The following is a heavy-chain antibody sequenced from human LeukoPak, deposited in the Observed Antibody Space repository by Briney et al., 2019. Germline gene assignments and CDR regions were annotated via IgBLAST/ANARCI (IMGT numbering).Heavy chain of an antibody. V-gene: IGHV4-39*01. CDR2: LYYGENS. Sequence: SETLSLTCTVSGGSISIISSSTYYWGWIRQAPGKGLEWIGSLYYGENSHYNPSLRSRATLSVDTSNNQFSLKLASVTAADAAVYFCARQLPTAAADARGYFDYWGQGTVVTVSS. CDR3: ARQLPTAAADARGYFDY. D-gene: IGHD6-25*01. CDR1: GGSISIISSSTYY. J-gene: IGHJ4*02.